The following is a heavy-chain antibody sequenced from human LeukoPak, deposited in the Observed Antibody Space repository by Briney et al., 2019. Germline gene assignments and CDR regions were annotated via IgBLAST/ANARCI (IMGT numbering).Heavy chain of an antibody. V-gene: IGHV4-39*01. CDR3: ARLPKITIFGVVTLGAFDI. Sequence: SETLSLTCTVSGGSISSSSYYWGWLRQPPGKGLEWIGSIYYSGSTYYNPSLKSRVTISVDTSKNQFSLKLSSVTAADTAVYYCARLPKITIFGVVTLGAFDIWGQGTMVTVSS. CDR1: GGSISSSSYY. CDR2: IYYSGST. D-gene: IGHD3-3*01. J-gene: IGHJ3*02.